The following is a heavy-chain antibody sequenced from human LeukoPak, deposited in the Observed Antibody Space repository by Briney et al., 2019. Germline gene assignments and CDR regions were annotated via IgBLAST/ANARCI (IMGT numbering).Heavy chain of an antibody. CDR3: ARHRHDILTGYPYYFDY. CDR1: GGSISSYY. CDR2: IYYSGST. J-gene: IGHJ4*02. Sequence: SETLSLTCTVSGGSISSYYWSWIRQAPGKGLEWIGYIYYSGSTNYKPSLKSRVTISVDTSKNQFSLKLSSVTAADTAVYYCARHRHDILTGYPYYFDYWGQGTLVTVSS. V-gene: IGHV4-59*08. D-gene: IGHD3-9*01.